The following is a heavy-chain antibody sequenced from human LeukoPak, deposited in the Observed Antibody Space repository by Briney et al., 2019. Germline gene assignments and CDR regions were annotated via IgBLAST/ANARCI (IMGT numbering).Heavy chain of an antibody. J-gene: IGHJ4*02. V-gene: IGHV1-8*01. CDR3: ARGRLLWFGEETYIDY. Sequence: ASVKVSCKASGYTFTSYDINWVRQATGQGREWRGWMNPNSGNTGYAQKFHRTVTITTTTSISPPYIELSSLRSEDTAVYYCARGRLLWFGEETYIDYWGQGTLVTVSS. CDR1: GYTFTSYD. CDR2: MNPNSGNT. D-gene: IGHD3-10*01.